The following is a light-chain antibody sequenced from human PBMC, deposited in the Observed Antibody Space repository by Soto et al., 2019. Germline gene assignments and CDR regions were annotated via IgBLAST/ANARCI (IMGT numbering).Light chain of an antibody. CDR3: CSDAGSSTWV. V-gene: IGLV2-23*01. CDR1: SSDVGSYNL. Sequence: QSVLTQPASVSGSPGQSITISCTGTSSDVGSYNLVSWYQQHPGKVPKLMIYEASKRPSGAPNRFSGSKSGNTASLTISGLQAEDEADYYCCSDAGSSTWVFGTGTKLTVL. CDR2: EAS. J-gene: IGLJ1*01.